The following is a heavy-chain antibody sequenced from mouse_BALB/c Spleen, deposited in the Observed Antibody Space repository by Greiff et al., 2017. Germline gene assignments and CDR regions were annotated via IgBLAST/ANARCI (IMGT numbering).Heavy chain of an antibody. CDR3: ARRPLYGNYPYYYAMDY. Sequence: EVKLMESGAELVKPGASVKLSCTASGFNIKDTYMHWVKQRPEQGLEWIGRIDPANGNTKYDPKFQGKATITADTSSNTAYLQLSSLTSEDTAVYYCARRPLYGNYPYYYAMDYWGQGTSVTVSS. CDR2: IDPANGNT. V-gene: IGHV14-3*02. J-gene: IGHJ4*01. D-gene: IGHD2-1*01. CDR1: GFNIKDTY.